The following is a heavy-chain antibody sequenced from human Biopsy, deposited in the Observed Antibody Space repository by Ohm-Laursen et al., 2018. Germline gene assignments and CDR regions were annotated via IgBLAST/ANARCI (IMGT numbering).Heavy chain of an antibody. CDR3: VHRRMTPSEFDY. Sequence: TQTLTLTCAFSGFSLTSRGEGVGWLRQPPGKAPEWLALIYWDDDKFYNPSLESRLTITKDTSKNQVLPIMTNMDPVDTATYFCVHRRMTPSEFDYWGQGTLVTVSS. CDR1: GFSLTSRGEG. CDR2: IYWDDDK. J-gene: IGHJ4*02. V-gene: IGHV2-5*02.